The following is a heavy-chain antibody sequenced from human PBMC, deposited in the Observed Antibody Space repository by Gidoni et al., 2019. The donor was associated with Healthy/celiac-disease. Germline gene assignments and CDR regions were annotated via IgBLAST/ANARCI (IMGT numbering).Heavy chain of an antibody. V-gene: IGHV3-11*01. Sequence: QVQLVESGGGLVKPGGSLRLSCAASGFTFSDYYMSWIRQAPGKGLEWVSYISSSGSTIYYADSVKGRFTISRDNAKNSLYLQMNSLRAEDTAVYYCARASESRLYSPSYYYYGMDVWGQGTTVTVSS. J-gene: IGHJ6*02. CDR1: GFTFSDYY. D-gene: IGHD2-8*01. CDR2: ISSSGSTI. CDR3: ARASESRLYSPSYYYYGMDV.